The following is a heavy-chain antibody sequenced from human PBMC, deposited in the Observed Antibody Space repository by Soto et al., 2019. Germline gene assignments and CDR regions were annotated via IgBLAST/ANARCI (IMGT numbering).Heavy chain of an antibody. Sequence: QVQLVQSGAEVKKPGASVKVSCKASGYSFSSYPMYWVRQAPGQRLEWMGWINTAKGNTKYSQNFQGRVTITRDTAASTVYVEVTSLRSEDSAVYYCAKISDFDAFDVWGQGTMVTVSS. CDR3: AKISDFDAFDV. J-gene: IGHJ3*01. V-gene: IGHV1-3*04. CDR1: GYSFSSYP. CDR2: INTAKGNT. D-gene: IGHD2-21*02.